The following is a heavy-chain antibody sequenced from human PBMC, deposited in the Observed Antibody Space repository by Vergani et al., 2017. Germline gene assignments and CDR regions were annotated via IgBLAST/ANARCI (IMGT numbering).Heavy chain of an antibody. CDR3: ARTAKGYGDYVIGYFDY. J-gene: IGHJ4*02. V-gene: IGHV1-18*01. D-gene: IGHD4-17*01. CDR1: GYTFTSYG. CDR2: ISAYNGNT. Sequence: QVQLVQSGAEVKKPGASVKVSCKASGYTFTSYGISWVRQAPGQGLEWMGWISAYNGNTNYAQKLQGRVTMTTDTSTSTAYMELRSLRSDDTAVYYCARTAKGYGDYVIGYFDYWGQGTLVTVSS.